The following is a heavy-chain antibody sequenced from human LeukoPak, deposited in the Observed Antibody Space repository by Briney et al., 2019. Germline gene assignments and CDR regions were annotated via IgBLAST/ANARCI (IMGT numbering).Heavy chain of an antibody. CDR3: AKSNGYGLVDI. CDR2: IFYSGRT. J-gene: IGHJ3*02. CDR1: GGSITSSSYY. D-gene: IGHD3-10*01. Sequence: SETLSLTCTVSGGSITSSSYYWGWIRQPPGKGLEWIGNIFYSGRTYYSPSLRSRVTISLDTSRNQFSLKLNSVTAADTAVYYCAKSNGYGLVDIWGRGTMVTVSS. V-gene: IGHV4-39*07.